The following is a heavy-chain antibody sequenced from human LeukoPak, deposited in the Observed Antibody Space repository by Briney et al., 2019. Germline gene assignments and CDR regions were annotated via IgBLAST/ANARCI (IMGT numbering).Heavy chain of an antibody. Sequence: GGSLRLSCAASGFTFSNAWMSWVRQAPGKGLEWVGRIKSKTDGGTTDYAAPVKGRFTISRDDSKNTLYLQMNSLKTEDTAVYYCTTKDYCSSTSCYVGVDYWGQGTLVTVSS. CDR2: IKSKTDGGTT. CDR3: TTKDYCSSTSCYVGVDY. D-gene: IGHD2-2*01. CDR1: GFTFSNAW. J-gene: IGHJ4*02. V-gene: IGHV3-15*01.